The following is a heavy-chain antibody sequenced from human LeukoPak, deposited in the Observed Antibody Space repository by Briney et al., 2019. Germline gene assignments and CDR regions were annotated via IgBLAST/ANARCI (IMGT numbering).Heavy chain of an antibody. V-gene: IGHV4-59*01. CDR1: GDSISHYY. D-gene: IGHD1-1*01. Sequence: SETLSLTCTVSGDSISHYYWNWIRQSPGKGLDWIGYIYYTGSTNYNPSLETRVTISLDTSNNQFSLKLTSVTAADTAIYYCARSDTTVTYFDYWGQGTLVAVSS. CDR2: IYYTGST. CDR3: ARSDTTVTYFDY. J-gene: IGHJ4*02.